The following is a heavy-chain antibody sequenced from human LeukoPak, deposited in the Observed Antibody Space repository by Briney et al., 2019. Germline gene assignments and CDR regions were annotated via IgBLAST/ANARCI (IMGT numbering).Heavy chain of an antibody. Sequence: SETLSLTCAVYGGSFSGYYWSWIRQPPGKGLEWIGEINHSGSTNYNPSLKSRVTISVDTSKNQFSLKLSSVTAADTAVYYCARGGGEIRFLEWLSDWGQGTLVTVSP. CDR1: GGSFSGYY. V-gene: IGHV4-34*01. D-gene: IGHD3-3*01. J-gene: IGHJ4*02. CDR2: INHSGST. CDR3: ARGGGEIRFLEWLSD.